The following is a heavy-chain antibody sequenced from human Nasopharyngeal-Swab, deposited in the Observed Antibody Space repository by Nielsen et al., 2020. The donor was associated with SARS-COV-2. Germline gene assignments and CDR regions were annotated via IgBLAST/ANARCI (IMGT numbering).Heavy chain of an antibody. D-gene: IGHD2-21*02. CDR2: IRSNGNNYAT. CDR1: GFTFSESA. CDR3: TRCGGGCYSGRDY. Sequence: GESLKISCAASGFTFSESAIHWVRPACGKRLEWVGRIRSNGNNYATAYAASVKGRFIIFRDDPTNTAYLQMNSQKTEDTAVYYCTRCGGGCYSGRDYWGQGTLVTVSS. J-gene: IGHJ4*02. V-gene: IGHV3-73*01.